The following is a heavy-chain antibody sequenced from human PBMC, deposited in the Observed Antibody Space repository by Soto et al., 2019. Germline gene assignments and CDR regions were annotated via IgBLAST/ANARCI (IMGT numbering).Heavy chain of an antibody. J-gene: IGHJ3*02. V-gene: IGHV1-2*04. Sequence: ASVKVSCKASGYTFTGYYMHWVRQAPGQGLEWMGWINPNSGGTNYAQKFQGWVTMTRDTSISTAYMELSRLRSDDTAVYDGARAPPQLTGDKGTAFDIWGQGTMVTVSS. CDR2: INPNSGGT. CDR3: ARAPPQLTGDKGTAFDI. CDR1: GYTFTGYY. D-gene: IGHD7-27*01.